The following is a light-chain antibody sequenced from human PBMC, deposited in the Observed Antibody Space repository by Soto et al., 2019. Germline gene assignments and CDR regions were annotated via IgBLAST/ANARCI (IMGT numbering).Light chain of an antibody. CDR3: QQYNPYTWT. CDR2: DAS. Sequence: DIQMTQSPSTLSASVGDRVTITCRACQSIGSWLAWYQQKPGKAPRLLIYDASSLESGVPSRFSGSGSGTEFTLTISSLQPDDFATYYCQQYNPYTWTFGHGTKVEIK. J-gene: IGKJ1*01. CDR1: QSIGSW. V-gene: IGKV1-5*01.